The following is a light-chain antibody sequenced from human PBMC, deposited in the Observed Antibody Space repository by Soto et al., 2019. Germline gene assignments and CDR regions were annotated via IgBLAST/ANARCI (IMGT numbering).Light chain of an antibody. CDR1: QSVNIY. Sequence: EIVLTQSPATLSLSPGERATLSCRASQSVNIYLAWYQQKPGQAPRLLINNAFNRATGIPARFSGSGSGTDFTLTISSLEPEDFALYYCQHYAGGSRITFGQGTRLEI. V-gene: IGKV3-11*01. CDR3: QHYAGGSRIT. J-gene: IGKJ5*01. CDR2: NAF.